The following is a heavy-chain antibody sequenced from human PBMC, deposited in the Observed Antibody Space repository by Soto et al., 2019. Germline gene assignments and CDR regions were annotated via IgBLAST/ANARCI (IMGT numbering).Heavy chain of an antibody. D-gene: IGHD2-15*01. V-gene: IGHV1-18*01. CDR2: ISAYNGNT. Sequence: GASVKVSCKASDYTFTSYGISWVRQAPGQGLEWMGWISAYNGNTKYAQKFQGRVTMTTDTSTSTAYMELRSLRSDDTAVYYCARSPGGVVTAMYYFDYWGQGTLVTVSS. J-gene: IGHJ4*02. CDR3: ARSPGGVVTAMYYFDY. CDR1: DYTFTSYG.